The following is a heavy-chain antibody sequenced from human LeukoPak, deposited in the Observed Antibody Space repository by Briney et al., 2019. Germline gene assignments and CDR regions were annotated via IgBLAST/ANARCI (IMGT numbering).Heavy chain of an antibody. CDR3: AREGQSISPEYYYGMDV. V-gene: IGHV3-64*01. J-gene: IGHJ6*02. CDR2: ISSNGGST. D-gene: IGHD1-14*01. Sequence: GGSLRLSCAASGFTFSSYAMHWVRQAPGKGLEYVSAISSNGGSTYYANSVKGRFTISRDNSKSTLYLQMGSLRAEDMAVYYCAREGQSISPEYYYGMDVWGQGTTVTVSS. CDR1: GFTFSSYA.